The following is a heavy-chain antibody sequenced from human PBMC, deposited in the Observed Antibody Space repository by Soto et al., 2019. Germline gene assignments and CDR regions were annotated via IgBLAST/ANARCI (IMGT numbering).Heavy chain of an antibody. CDR1: GGTLSCHA. CDR2: IIPIFGTA. Sequence: SVKVSCQASGGTLSCHAICWVGHAPGQGLEWMGGIIPIFGTANYAQKFQGRVTITADESTSTAYMELSSLRSEDTAVYYCASRADYSNYVYDAFAIWGQGTMVTVSS. D-gene: IGHD4-4*01. J-gene: IGHJ3*02. V-gene: IGHV1-69*01. CDR3: ASRADYSNYVYDAFAI.